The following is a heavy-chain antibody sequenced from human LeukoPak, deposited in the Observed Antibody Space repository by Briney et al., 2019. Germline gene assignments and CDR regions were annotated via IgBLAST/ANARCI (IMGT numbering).Heavy chain of an antibody. J-gene: IGHJ4*02. CDR1: GGSISSYY. CDR2: IYYSGST. D-gene: IGHD4-23*01. V-gene: IGHV4-59*12. CDR3: ARSLPHLRGSFDY. Sequence: SETLSLTCTVSGGSISSYYWSWIRQPPGKGLEWIGYIYYSGSTYYNPSLKSRVTISVDTSKNQFSLKLSSVTAADTAVYYCARSLPHLRGSFDYWGQGTLVTVSS.